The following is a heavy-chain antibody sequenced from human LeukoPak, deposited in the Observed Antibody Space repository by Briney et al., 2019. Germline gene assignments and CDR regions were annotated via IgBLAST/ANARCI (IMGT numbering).Heavy chain of an antibody. CDR1: GYSFTSYW. D-gene: IGHD3-10*01. CDR3: ASYYYGSAPFDY. V-gene: IGHV5-10-1*01. J-gene: IGHJ4*02. Sequence: GESLKISCKGSGYSFTSYWISWVRQMPGKGLEWMGRIDPSDSYTNYSPSFQGHVTISADKSTSTAYLQWSSLKASDTAMYYCASYYYGSAPFDYWGQGTLVTVSS. CDR2: IDPSDSYT.